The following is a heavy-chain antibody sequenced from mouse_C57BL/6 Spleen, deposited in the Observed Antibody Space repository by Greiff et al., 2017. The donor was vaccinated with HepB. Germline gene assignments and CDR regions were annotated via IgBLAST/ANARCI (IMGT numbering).Heavy chain of an antibody. V-gene: IGHV5-17*01. CDR2: ISSGSSTI. Sequence: DVHLVESGGGLVKPGGSLKLSCAASGFTFSDYGMHWVRQAPEKGLEWVAYISSGSSTIYYADTVKGRFTISRDNAKNTLFLQMTSLRSEDTAMYYWASSDYYGSSYSYWGQGTTLTVSS. CDR3: ASSDYYGSSYSY. J-gene: IGHJ2*01. D-gene: IGHD1-1*01. CDR1: GFTFSDYG.